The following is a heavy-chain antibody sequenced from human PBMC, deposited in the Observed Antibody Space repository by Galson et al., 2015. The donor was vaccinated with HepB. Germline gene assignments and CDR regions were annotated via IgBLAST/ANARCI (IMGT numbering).Heavy chain of an antibody. CDR3: ARLVWNYYDNSLGRYFDS. CDR1: GYNFATNW. V-gene: IGHV5-51*03. D-gene: IGHD3-22*01. CDR2: IYGGDSDT. Sequence: QSGAEVKKPGESLTISCKASGYNFATNWIGWVRQMPGKGPEYMGIIYGGDSDTRFSPSFQGQVSISVDKSIDTAYLQWSSLKASDTAMYYCARLVWNYYDNSLGRYFDSWGQGSLVTVSS. J-gene: IGHJ4*02.